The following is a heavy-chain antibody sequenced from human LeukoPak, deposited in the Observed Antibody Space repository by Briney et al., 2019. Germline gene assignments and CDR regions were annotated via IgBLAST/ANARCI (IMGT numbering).Heavy chain of an antibody. J-gene: IGHJ6*03. V-gene: IGHV1-2*02. Sequence: ASVKVSCKASGYTFTGYYMHWVRQAPGQGLEWMGWINPNSGGTNYAQKFQGRVTMTRDTSISTAYMELSRLRSDDTAVYYCARDLTEDYYYYMDVWGKGTTVTVSS. CDR2: INPNSGGT. CDR3: ARDLTEDYYYYMDV. CDR1: GYTFTGYY.